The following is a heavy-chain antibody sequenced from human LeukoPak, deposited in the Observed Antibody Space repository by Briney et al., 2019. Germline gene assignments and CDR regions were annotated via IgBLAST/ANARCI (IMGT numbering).Heavy chain of an antibody. V-gene: IGHV3-21*01. CDR2: ISSSSSYI. CDR3: ARVGSGWYFDY. J-gene: IGHJ4*02. D-gene: IGHD6-19*01. CDR1: GFTFSSYS. Sequence: GGSLRLSCAASGFTFSSYSMNWVRQAPGKGLEWVSSISSSSSYIYYADSVKGRFTISRDNTKNSLYLQMNSLRAEDTAVYYCARVGSGWYFDYWGQGTLVTVSS.